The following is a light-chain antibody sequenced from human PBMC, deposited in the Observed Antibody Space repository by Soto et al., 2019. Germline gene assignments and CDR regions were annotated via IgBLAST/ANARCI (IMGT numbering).Light chain of an antibody. CDR1: QSVSSSY. Sequence: DIVLTQSPGTLSLSPGERATLSCRASQSVSSSYLAWYQQKPGQAPRLLIYGASIRATGIPDRFSGSGSGTDFTLTISRLEPGDFAVYYCLQYGSSPLTFGGGTKVEIK. V-gene: IGKV3-20*01. J-gene: IGKJ4*01. CDR3: LQYGSSPLT. CDR2: GAS.